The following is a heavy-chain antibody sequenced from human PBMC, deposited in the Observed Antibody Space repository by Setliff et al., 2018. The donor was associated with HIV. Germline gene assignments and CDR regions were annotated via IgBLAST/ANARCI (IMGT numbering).Heavy chain of an antibody. J-gene: IGHJ4*02. D-gene: IGHD6-19*01. Sequence: SETLSLTCIVSGGSVNIGAYYWSWIRQPAGKGLEWIGRMYTTGSTKYNPSLESRVTMSLDTSKNHFSLELSSMTAADTAVYYCAREPGSGWYYFDNWGQGTLVTVSS. CDR3: AREPGSGWYYFDN. V-gene: IGHV4-61*02. CDR1: GGSVNIGAYY. CDR2: MYTTGST.